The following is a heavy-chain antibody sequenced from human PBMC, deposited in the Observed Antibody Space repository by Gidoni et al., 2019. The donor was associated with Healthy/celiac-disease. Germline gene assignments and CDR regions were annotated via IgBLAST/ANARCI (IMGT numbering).Heavy chain of an antibody. CDR1: GCAFSSYA. D-gene: IGHD3-16*01. V-gene: IGHV3-30*01. J-gene: IGHJ4*02. CDR2: ISYDGSNK. Sequence: VVQPGTSLRLYCPASGCAFSSYAMHWVRQAPGKGLEWVAVISYDGSNKYYADSGKGRFTISRDNSKNTLYLQMYSLRAEDTVVYYCARDLSRSLGGGGYWGQGTLVTVSS. CDR3: ARDLSRSLGGGGY.